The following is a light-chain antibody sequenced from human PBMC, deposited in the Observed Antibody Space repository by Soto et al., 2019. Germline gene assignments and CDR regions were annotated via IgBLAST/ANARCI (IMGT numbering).Light chain of an antibody. Sequence: IVLTQSPGTLSLAPGKGATLSCRTSQSLSSDSLAWYRQRLGQAPRLLIYGVSKRATGLPDRFSGGGAGTDFSLTITRLEPQDSDVYYCHQYGTSPPTFGERTKLEIK. CDR1: QSLSSDS. CDR2: GVS. V-gene: IGKV3-20*01. CDR3: HQYGTSPPT. J-gene: IGKJ2*01.